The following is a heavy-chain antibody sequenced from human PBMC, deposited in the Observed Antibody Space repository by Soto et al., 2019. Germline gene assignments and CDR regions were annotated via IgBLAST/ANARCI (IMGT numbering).Heavy chain of an antibody. V-gene: IGHV3-23*01. CDR2: ISGSGDST. CDR3: GRRGSGSYCDY. Sequence: EVQLLESGGGLVQPGGSLRLSCAASGFTFSSYAMRWVRQAPGKGLEWVSAISGSGDSTYYADSVKGRFTTSRDNSKNTLYWQMNSLRAEDTAVDYCGRRGSGSYCDYWGQGTLVPVSS. CDR1: GFTFSSYA. D-gene: IGHD1-26*01. J-gene: IGHJ4*02.